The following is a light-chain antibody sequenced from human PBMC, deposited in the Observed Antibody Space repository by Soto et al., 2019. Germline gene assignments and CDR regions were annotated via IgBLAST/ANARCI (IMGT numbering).Light chain of an antibody. Sequence: EIVMTQSPATLSVSPGERATLSCRASQSVSSNLAWYQQKPGQAPRLLIYGASTRATGIPARFSGSGSGTEFTLTISSLQSVDFAAYYCQQYNNWPPPLTFGGGTTVEIK. V-gene: IGKV3-15*01. J-gene: IGKJ4*01. CDR2: GAS. CDR1: QSVSSN. CDR3: QQYNNWPPPLT.